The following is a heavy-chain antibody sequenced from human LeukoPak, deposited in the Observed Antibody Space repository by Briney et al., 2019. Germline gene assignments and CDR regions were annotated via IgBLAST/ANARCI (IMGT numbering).Heavy chain of an antibody. D-gene: IGHD3-22*01. CDR2: INPNSGDT. CDR1: GYTFTGYY. Sequence: ASVKVSCKASGYTFTGYYMHWVRQAPGEGLEWMGWINPNSGDTNYAQKFQGRVTMTRDTSISTAYMELSRLRSDDTAVYYCARDLTGYYDSSGNYFDYWGQGTLVTVSS. CDR3: ARDLTGYYDSSGNYFDY. V-gene: IGHV1-2*02. J-gene: IGHJ4*02.